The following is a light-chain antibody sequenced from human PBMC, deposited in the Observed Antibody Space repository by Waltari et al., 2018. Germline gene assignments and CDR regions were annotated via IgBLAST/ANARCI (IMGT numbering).Light chain of an antibody. J-gene: IGKJ1*01. CDR1: QSVGTS. CDR2: GTF. V-gene: IGKV3-20*01. Sequence: EIVLPQSPGTLSSSPGERAPLSCRASQSVGTSLAWYQQKRGQAPRRLIYGTFSRATGIPDRFSGSGSGTDFSLTISRLEPEDYAVYYCQHYVRLPATFGQGTKVEIK. CDR3: QHYVRLPAT.